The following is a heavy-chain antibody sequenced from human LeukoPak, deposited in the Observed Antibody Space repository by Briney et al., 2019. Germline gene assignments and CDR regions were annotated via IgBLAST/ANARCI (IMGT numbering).Heavy chain of an antibody. Sequence: GASVKVSCKASGYTFTGYYMHWVRQAPGQGLEWMGWINPNSGGTNYAQKFQGRVTMTRDTSISTAYMALSRLRSDDTAVYYCARAHLIAAPGYNWFDPWGQGSLVTVSS. CDR1: GYTFTGYY. J-gene: IGHJ5*02. CDR2: INPNSGGT. CDR3: ARAHLIAAPGYNWFDP. V-gene: IGHV1-2*02. D-gene: IGHD6-13*01.